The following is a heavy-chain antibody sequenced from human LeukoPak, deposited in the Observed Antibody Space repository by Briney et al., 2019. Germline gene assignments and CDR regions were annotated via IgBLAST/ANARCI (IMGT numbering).Heavy chain of an antibody. Sequence: PSETLSLTCAVSGGSISSGGYSWSWIRQPPGNGLEWIGYIYHSGSTYYNPSLKSRVTISVDGSKNQFSLKLSSVTAADTAVYYCARDLYDSSVYYKEVDYWGQGTLVTVSS. D-gene: IGHD3-22*01. CDR1: GGSISSGGYS. J-gene: IGHJ4*02. CDR3: ARDLYDSSVYYKEVDY. V-gene: IGHV4-30-2*01. CDR2: IYHSGST.